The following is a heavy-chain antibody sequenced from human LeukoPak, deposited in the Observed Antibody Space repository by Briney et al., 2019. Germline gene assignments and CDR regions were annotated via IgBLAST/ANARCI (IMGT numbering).Heavy chain of an antibody. CDR1: GFTVSSNY. V-gene: IGHV3-66*01. Sequence: GGSLRLSCAAFGFTVSSNYMSWVRQAPGKGLEWVSVIYSGGSTYYADSVKGRFTISRDNSKNTLYLQMNSLRAEDTAVYYCARDLLPPASYDAFDIWGQGTMVTVSS. D-gene: IGHD3-22*01. CDR2: IYSGGST. J-gene: IGHJ3*02. CDR3: ARDLLPPASYDAFDI.